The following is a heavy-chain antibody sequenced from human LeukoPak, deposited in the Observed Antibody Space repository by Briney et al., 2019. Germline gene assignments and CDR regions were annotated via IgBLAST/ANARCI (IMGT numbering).Heavy chain of an antibody. CDR2: IYPGDSDT. J-gene: IGHJ4*02. D-gene: IGHD6-19*01. CDR1: GYGFSSYW. Sequence: GESLKISRKGSGYGFSSYWIGWVRQMPGKGLEWMGIIYPGDSDTRYSPSFQGQVTISADKSISTAYLQWSSLTASDTAMYYCARHRPYSSGWRHFDYWGQGTLVTVSS. V-gene: IGHV5-51*01. CDR3: ARHRPYSSGWRHFDY.